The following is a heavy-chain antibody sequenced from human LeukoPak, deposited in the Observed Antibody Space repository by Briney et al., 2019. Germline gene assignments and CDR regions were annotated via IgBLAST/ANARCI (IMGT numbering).Heavy chain of an antibody. CDR2: IIPIFGTA. CDR3: ASTGPDSSGWYSYLHAFDI. J-gene: IGHJ3*02. CDR1: GYTFTGYY. D-gene: IGHD6-19*01. Sequence: SVKVSCKASGYTFTGYYIHWVRQAPGQGLEWMGGIIPIFGTANYAQKFQGRVTITADESTSTAYMELSSLRSEDTAVYYCASTGPDSSGWYSYLHAFDIWGQGTMVTVSS. V-gene: IGHV1-69*13.